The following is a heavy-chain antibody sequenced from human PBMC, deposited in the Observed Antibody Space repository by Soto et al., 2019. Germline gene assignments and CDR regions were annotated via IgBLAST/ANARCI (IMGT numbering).Heavy chain of an antibody. Sequence: GGSLRLSCAASGFTFSNSWMHWVRQAPGKGPEWLSGINSDGTISSYADSVKGRFTISRDNARNTLSLQMNSLRADDTAVYYCARLSGDHSAFFSYGMDAWGQGTTVTVSS. D-gene: IGHD2-21*01. CDR3: ARLSGDHSAFFSYGMDA. CDR1: GFTFSNSW. J-gene: IGHJ6*02. V-gene: IGHV3-74*01. CDR2: INSDGTIS.